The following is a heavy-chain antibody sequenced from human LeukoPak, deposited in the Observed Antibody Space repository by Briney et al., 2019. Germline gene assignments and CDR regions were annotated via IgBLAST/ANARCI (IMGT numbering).Heavy chain of an antibody. CDR2: ISYDGSNK. V-gene: IGHV3-30*03. CDR1: GFTFSSYS. CDR3: ARGTYYGSGSYYVHIDY. D-gene: IGHD3-10*01. J-gene: IGHJ4*02. Sequence: GGSLRLSCAASGFTFSSYSMNWVRQTPGKGLEWVAVISYDGSNKYYADSVKGRFTISRDNSKNTLYLQMNSLRAEDTAVYYCARGTYYGSGSYYVHIDYWGQGTLVTVSS.